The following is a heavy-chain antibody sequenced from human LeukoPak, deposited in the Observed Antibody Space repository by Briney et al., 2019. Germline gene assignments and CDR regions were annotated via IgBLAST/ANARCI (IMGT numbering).Heavy chain of an antibody. J-gene: IGHJ4*02. CDR1: GFTFSSYA. Sequence: PGGSLRLSCAASGFTFSSYAMSWVRQAPGKGLEWVSSISSSSSYIYYADSVKGRFTISRDNAKNSLYLQMNSLRAEDTAVYYCARDEGEDTAMVTLSRDFDYWGQGTLVTVSS. CDR3: ARDEGEDTAMVTLSRDFDY. D-gene: IGHD5-18*01. V-gene: IGHV3-21*01. CDR2: ISSSSSYI.